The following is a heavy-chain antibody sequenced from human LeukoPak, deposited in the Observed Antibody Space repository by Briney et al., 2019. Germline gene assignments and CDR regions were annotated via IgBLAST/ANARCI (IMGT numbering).Heavy chain of an antibody. J-gene: IGHJ3*01. CDR1: GFTFSTYA. V-gene: IGHV3-23*01. CDR2: ISDSGGRT. Sequence: GGSLRLSCAASGFTFSTYAMNWVRQAPGKGLEWVSFISDSGGRTYYADSVKGRFTTSRDNSKNTLWLQMNTLIPEDTALYYCAKDFKGTDAFDLWGQGTMVTVSS. CDR3: AKDFKGTDAFDL. D-gene: IGHD1-14*01.